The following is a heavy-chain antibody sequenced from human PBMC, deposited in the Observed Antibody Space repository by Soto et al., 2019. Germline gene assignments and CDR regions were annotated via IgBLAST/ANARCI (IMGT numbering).Heavy chain of an antibody. J-gene: IGHJ6*02. CDR3: ARDTGRIAAAGTYYYYGMDV. Sequence: SETLSLTCAVYGGSFSGYYWSWIRQPPGKGLEWVGEINHSGSTNYNPSLKSRVTISVDTSKNQFSLKLSSVTAADTAVYYCARDTGRIAAAGTYYYYGMDVWGQGTTVTVSS. V-gene: IGHV4-34*01. CDR1: GGSFSGYY. D-gene: IGHD6-13*01. CDR2: INHSGST.